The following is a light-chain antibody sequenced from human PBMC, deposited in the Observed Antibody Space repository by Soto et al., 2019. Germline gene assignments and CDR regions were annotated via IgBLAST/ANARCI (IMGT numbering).Light chain of an antibody. V-gene: IGLV2-23*01. J-gene: IGLJ3*02. CDR1: SSDVGSYNL. CDR2: EGS. CDR3: CSFTGSSPWV. Sequence: QSVLTQPASVSGSPGQSITISCTGTSSDVGSYNLVSWYQQHPGKAPKLMIYEGSKRPSGVSNRFSGSKSGTTASLTISGLQAEDEAYYYCCSFTGSSPWVFGGGTKLTVL.